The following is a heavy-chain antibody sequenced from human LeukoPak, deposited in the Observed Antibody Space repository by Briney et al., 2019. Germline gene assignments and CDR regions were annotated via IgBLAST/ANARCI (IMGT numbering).Heavy chain of an antibody. CDR2: INPNSGGT. D-gene: IGHD5-18*01. J-gene: IGHJ4*02. Sequence: ASVKVSCKASGYTFTGYYMHWVRQAPGQGLEWMGWINPNSGGTNYAQKFQGRVTMTRDTSISTAYMELSRLRSDDTAVYYCARTLKLFNRDTAMVKSGPGYWGQGTLVTVSS. CDR3: ARTLKLFNRDTAMVKSGPGY. CDR1: GYTFTGYY. V-gene: IGHV1-2*02.